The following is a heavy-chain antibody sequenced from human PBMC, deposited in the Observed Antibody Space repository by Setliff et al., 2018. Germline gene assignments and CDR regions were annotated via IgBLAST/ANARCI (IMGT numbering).Heavy chain of an antibody. J-gene: IGHJ4*02. CDR3: FGAGTCSY. CDR2: INPHGSEK. D-gene: IGHD3-10*01. Sequence: GGSLRLSCTASGLSYINDWVSWVRQAPGKGLEWLASINPHGSEKYYADSVKGRFTISRDNAKNSLSLQMNNLRTEDTTVYYCFGAGTCSYWGQGTLVTSPQ. V-gene: IGHV3-7*01. CDR1: GLSYINDW.